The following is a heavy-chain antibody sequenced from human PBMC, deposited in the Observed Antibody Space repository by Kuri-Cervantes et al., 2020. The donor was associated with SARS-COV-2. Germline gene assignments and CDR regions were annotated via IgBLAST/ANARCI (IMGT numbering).Heavy chain of an antibody. V-gene: IGHV5-51*01. J-gene: IGHJ3*01. CDR1: GLRFTTYW. CDR2: IYPTDSDT. CDR3: ARTRGSYYTDAFDL. D-gene: IGHD1-26*01. Sequence: GGSLRLSCKGSGLRFTTYWIGWVRQMPGKGLEWMAIIYPTDSDTRYSPSFQGQVTISADKSISTAYLQWSSLKASDSAMYYCARTRGSYYTDAFDLWGQGTMVTVSS.